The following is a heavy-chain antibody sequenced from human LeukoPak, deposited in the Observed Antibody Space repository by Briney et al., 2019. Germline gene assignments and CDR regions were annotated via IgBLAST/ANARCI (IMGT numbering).Heavy chain of an antibody. J-gene: IGHJ4*02. D-gene: IGHD6-19*01. CDR1: GYTFTGYY. CDR3: ARYPSWYSSAFDY. Sequence: ASVTVSCKASGYTFTGYYMHWVRQAPGQGLEWMGWINPNSGGTNYAQKFQGRVTMTRDTSISTAYMELSRLRSDDTAVYYCARYPSWYSSAFDYWGQGTLVTVSS. V-gene: IGHV1-2*02. CDR2: INPNSGGT.